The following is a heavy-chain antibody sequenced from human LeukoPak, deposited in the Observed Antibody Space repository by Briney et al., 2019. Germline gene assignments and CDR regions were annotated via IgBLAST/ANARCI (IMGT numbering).Heavy chain of an antibody. V-gene: IGHV3-11*04. D-gene: IGHD6-19*01. Sequence: GGSLRLSCAASGFTFSDYYMSWIRQAPGKGLEWVSYISGSGTTIYYADSVKGRFTISRDNAKNSLYLQMNSLRAEDTAVYYCARVRDPGYSSGQVDYWGQGTLVTVSS. CDR1: GFTFSDYY. CDR2: ISGSGTTI. J-gene: IGHJ4*02. CDR3: ARVRDPGYSSGQVDY.